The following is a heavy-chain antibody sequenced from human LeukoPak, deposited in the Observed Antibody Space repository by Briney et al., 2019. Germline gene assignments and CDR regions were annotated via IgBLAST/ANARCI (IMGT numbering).Heavy chain of an antibody. CDR1: GFTFDDYT. CDR2: ISWDGGST. V-gene: IGHV3-43*01. D-gene: IGHD6-19*01. Sequence: GGSLRLSCAASGFTFDDYTMHWVRQAPGKGLEWVSLISWDGGSTYYADSVKGRFTISRDNAKNSLYLQMNSLRAEDTAVYYCARDSSSGWYDDAFDIWGQGTMVTVSS. CDR3: ARDSSSGWYDDAFDI. J-gene: IGHJ3*02.